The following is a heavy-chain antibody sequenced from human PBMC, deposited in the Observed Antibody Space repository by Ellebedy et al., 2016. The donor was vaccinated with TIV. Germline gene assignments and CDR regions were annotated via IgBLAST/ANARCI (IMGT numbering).Heavy chain of an antibody. CDR3: ARVGGLAAAAGIRLRYNWFDP. D-gene: IGHD6-13*01. Sequence: AASVKVSCKASGYTFTSYYMHWVRQAPGQGLEWMGIINPSGGSTSYAQKFQGRVTMTRDTSTSTVYMELSSLRSEDTAVYYCARVGGLAAAAGIRLRYNWFDPWGQGTLVTVSS. CDR2: INPSGGST. J-gene: IGHJ5*02. V-gene: IGHV1-46*01. CDR1: GYTFTSYY.